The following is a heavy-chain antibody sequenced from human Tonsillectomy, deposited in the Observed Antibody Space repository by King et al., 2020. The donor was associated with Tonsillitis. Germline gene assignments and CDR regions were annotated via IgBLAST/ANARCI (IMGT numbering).Heavy chain of an antibody. CDR1: GYSISSGYY. J-gene: IGHJ5*02. CDR2: ICHSGST. CDR3: ATGVGNNWAGYNWFDP. Sequence: VQLQESGPGLVKPSETLSLTCTVSGYSISSGYYWGWIRQPPGKGLEWIGSICHSGSTYYNPSLKSRVTISVDTSKHQFSLKLSSVTAADTAIYYCATGVGNNWAGYNWFDPWGQGTLVTVSS. D-gene: IGHD1-1*01. V-gene: IGHV4-38-2*02.